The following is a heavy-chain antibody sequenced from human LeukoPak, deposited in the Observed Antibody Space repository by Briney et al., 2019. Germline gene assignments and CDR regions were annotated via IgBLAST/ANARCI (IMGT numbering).Heavy chain of an antibody. V-gene: IGHV3-7*01. CDR3: ARISSYSRGWNSAFDI. CDR1: GFTFSSYW. Sequence: GGSLRLSCAASGFTFSSYWMSWVRQAPGKGLEWVANIKQVGSEKYYVDSVKGRFTISRDNAKNSLYLQMNTLRAEDTAVYYCARISSYSRGWNSAFDIWGQGTMVTVSS. CDR2: IKQVGSEK. J-gene: IGHJ3*02. D-gene: IGHD6-19*01.